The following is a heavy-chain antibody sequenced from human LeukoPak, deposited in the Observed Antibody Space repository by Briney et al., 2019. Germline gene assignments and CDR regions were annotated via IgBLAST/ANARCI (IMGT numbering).Heavy chain of an antibody. V-gene: IGHV3-23*01. D-gene: IGHD5-18*01. CDR3: ARALYTYGSAQFYYYMDV. J-gene: IGHJ6*03. CDR2: ISGSGTST. Sequence: GGSLRLSCAASGFTFSTYAMSWVRQAPGKGLEWVSTISGSGTSTYYSDSVKGRFTISRDNSKDTLYLQMNSLRAEDTAVYYCARALYTYGSAQFYYYMDVWGRGTTVTVSS. CDR1: GFTFSTYA.